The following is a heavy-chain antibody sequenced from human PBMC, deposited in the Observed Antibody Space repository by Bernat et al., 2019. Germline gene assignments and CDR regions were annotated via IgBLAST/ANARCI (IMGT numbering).Heavy chain of an antibody. J-gene: IGHJ6*02. V-gene: IGHV1-2*04. CDR1: GYTFSAYY. CDR3: ARDPRGWIAGTGTYYFGMDV. D-gene: IGHD1-1*01. Sequence: QVQLVQSGAEVKKPGSSVKVSCKASGYTFSAYYIHWVRQAPGQGLEWMGCIDPNSGDINYAQKFQGWVTMTRDTGISTVYLELSADDTAIYYCARDPRGWIAGTGTYYFGMDVWGQGTTVTVSS. CDR2: IDPNSGDI.